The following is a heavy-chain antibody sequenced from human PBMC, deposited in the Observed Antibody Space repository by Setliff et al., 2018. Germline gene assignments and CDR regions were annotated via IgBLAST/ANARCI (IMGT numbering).Heavy chain of an antibody. D-gene: IGHD3-3*01. CDR2: IYYSGST. V-gene: IGHV4-39*07. J-gene: IGHJ4*02. CDR1: GGSISCSSYY. Sequence: PSETLSLTCTVSGGSISCSSYYWGWIRQPPGKGLEWIGSIYYSGSTYYNPSLKSRVTISVDTSKNQFSLKLSSVTAADTAVYYCARRETYYNFWSGYYAYWGQGTLVTVSS. CDR3: ARRETYYNFWSGYYAY.